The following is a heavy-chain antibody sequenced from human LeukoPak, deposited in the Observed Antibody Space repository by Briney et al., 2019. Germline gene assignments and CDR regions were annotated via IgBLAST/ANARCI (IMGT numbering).Heavy chain of an antibody. CDR2: MYYNGGT. D-gene: IGHD3-10*01. CDR3: ARMDTPYGSGSEDI. J-gene: IGHJ3*02. Sequence: ASETLSLTCTVSGGSISNYYWTWIRQPPGKGLEWIGHMYYNGGTNYSPSLQSRVTISVDTSKNQISLKLTSVTAADTAVYYRARMDTPYGSGSEDIWGQGTLVIVSS. CDR1: GGSISNYY. V-gene: IGHV4-59*08.